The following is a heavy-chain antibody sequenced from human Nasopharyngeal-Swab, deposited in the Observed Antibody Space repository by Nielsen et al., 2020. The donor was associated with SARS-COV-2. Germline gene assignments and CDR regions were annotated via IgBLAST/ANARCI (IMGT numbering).Heavy chain of an antibody. V-gene: IGHV3-21*01. J-gene: IGHJ4*02. CDR2: ISSSSSYI. CDR1: GFTFSSYS. D-gene: IGHD6-6*01. Sequence: GESLKISCAASGFTFSSYSMNWVRQAPGKGLEWVSSISSSSSYIYYADSVKGRFTISRDNAKNSLYLQMNSLRAEDTAVYYCARGAPYSSSSGDFDYWGQGTLVTVS. CDR3: ARGAPYSSSSGDFDY.